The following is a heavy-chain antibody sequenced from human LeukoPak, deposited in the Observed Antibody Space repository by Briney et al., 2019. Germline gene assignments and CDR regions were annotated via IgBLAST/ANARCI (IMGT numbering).Heavy chain of an antibody. CDR1: GGSISSSSYY. V-gene: IGHV4-39*01. CDR2: IYYSGST. D-gene: IGHD2-15*01. J-gene: IGHJ4*02. Sequence: SETLSLTCTVSGGSISSSSYYWGWIRQPPGTGLEWLGSIYYSGSTYYNPSLKSRVTISVDTSKNQFSLKLSSVTAADTAVYYCARQRLPPYCSGGSCYPDNYFDYWGQGTLVTVSS. CDR3: ARQRLPPYCSGGSCYPDNYFDY.